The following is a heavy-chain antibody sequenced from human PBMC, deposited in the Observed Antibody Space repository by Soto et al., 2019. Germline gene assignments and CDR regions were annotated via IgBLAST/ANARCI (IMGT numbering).Heavy chain of an antibody. CDR3: ARDSVTTVYFDY. J-gene: IGHJ4*02. CDR1: GGSISSGDYY. Sequence: PSETLSLTCTVSGGSISSGDYYWSWIRQPPGKGLEWIGYIYYSGSTYYNPPLKSRVTISVDTSKNQFSLKLSSVTAADTAVYYCARDSVTTVYFDYWGQGTLVTVSS. D-gene: IGHD4-17*01. CDR2: IYYSGST. V-gene: IGHV4-30-4*01.